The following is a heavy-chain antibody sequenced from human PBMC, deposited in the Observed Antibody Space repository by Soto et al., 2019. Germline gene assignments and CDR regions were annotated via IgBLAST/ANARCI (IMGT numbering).Heavy chain of an antibody. V-gene: IGHV3-23*01. D-gene: IGHD3-10*01. Sequence: GGSLRLSCAASGFTFSSYAMSWVRQAPGKGLEWVSAISGSGGSTYYADSVKGRFTISRDNSKNTLYLQMNSLRAEDTAVYYCAKDRNYYGSGSSFDYWGQGTLVTVSS. CDR3: AKDRNYYGSGSSFDY. CDR1: GFTFSSYA. CDR2: ISGSGGST. J-gene: IGHJ4*02.